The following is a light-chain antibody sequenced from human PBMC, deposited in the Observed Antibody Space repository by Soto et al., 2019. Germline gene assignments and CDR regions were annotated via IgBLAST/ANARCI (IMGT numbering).Light chain of an antibody. J-gene: IGKJ1*01. V-gene: IGKV3-20*01. CDR3: QQYGSSWT. CDR2: GAS. CDR1: QSVSSSY. Sequence: EIVLTQSPGTLSLSPGERATLSCRANQSVSSSYLAWYQQKPGQAPRLVIYGASSRATGIPDRFSGSGSGSDFTLTISRLEPEDLAVYYCQQYGSSWTFGQGTKVEIK.